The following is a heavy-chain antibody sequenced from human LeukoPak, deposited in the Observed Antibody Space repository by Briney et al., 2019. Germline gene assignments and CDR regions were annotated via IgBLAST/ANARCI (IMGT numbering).Heavy chain of an antibody. D-gene: IGHD5-24*01. J-gene: IGHJ4*02. V-gene: IGHV3-53*01. CDR2: IHTGGNT. Sequence: PGGSLRLSCAASAFSVSSNYMNWVRQAPGNGPEWGSVIHTGGNTYYADSVKGRFTISRDNSKNTLYLQMNSLRAEDTAVYYCVTLGRHGSNPYYFDYWGKGTLVTVSS. CDR3: VTLGRHGSNPYYFDY. CDR1: AFSVSSNY.